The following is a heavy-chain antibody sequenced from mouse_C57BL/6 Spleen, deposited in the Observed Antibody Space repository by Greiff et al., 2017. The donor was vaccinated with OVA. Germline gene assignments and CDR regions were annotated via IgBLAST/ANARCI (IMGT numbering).Heavy chain of an antibody. CDR3: ARDGRGCRYYYAMDY. V-gene: IGHV5-16*01. J-gene: IGHJ4*01. Sequence: EVQLQQSEGGLVQPGRSMKLSCTASGFTFSDYYMAWVRQVPEKGLEWVANINYDGSSTYYLDSLKSRFIISRDNAKNILYLQMSNLKSEDTATYYCARDGRGCRYYYAMDYWGQGTSVTVSS. CDR1: GFTFSDYY. CDR2: INYDGSST.